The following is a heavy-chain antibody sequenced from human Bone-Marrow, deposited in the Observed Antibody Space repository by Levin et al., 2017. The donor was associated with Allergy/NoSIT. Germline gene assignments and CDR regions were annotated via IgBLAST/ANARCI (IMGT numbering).Heavy chain of an antibody. D-gene: IGHD2-2*01. CDR3: ARISSRDCTSTSCHFDY. CDR1: GFSLSTSGMR. V-gene: IGHV2-70*04. J-gene: IGHJ4*02. CDR2: IDWDGDN. Sequence: QTLSLTCTFSGFSLSTSGMRVSWIRQPPGTALGWLARIDWDGDNFYSTSLKTRLSISKDTSKNQVVLTLTNMDPVDTGTYYCARISSRDCTSTSCHFDYWGQGTLVAVSS.